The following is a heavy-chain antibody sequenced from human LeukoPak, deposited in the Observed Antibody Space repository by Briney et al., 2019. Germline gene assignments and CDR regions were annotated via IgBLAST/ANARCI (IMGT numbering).Heavy chain of an antibody. D-gene: IGHD6-13*01. V-gene: IGHV4-34*01. Sequence: SETLSLTCAVYGGSFSGYYWSWIRQLPGKGLEWIGEINHSGSTNYNPSLKSRVTISVDTSNNQFSLKLSSVTAADTAVYYCARHPPNSSWNYWGQGTLVTVSS. CDR1: GGSFSGYY. CDR2: INHSGST. J-gene: IGHJ4*02. CDR3: ARHPPNSSWNY.